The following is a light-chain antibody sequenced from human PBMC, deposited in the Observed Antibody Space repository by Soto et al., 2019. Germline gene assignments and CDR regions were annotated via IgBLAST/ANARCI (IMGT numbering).Light chain of an antibody. Sequence: EIVLTQSPCTLSLSPGERATRSSRASTSASSSLAWYQQKPAQAPRLLISATSNRAPRIPARFSDSGTGTAFTLSISNLEPEAIAVYYCQQYGSSLLAQGTRLDIK. CDR2: ATS. J-gene: IGKJ5*01. CDR3: QQYGSSL. CDR1: TSASSS. V-gene: IGKV3-11*01.